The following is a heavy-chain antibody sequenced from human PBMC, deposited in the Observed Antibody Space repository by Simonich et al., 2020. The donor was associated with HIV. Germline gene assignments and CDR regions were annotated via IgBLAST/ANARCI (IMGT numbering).Heavy chain of an antibody. V-gene: IGHV4-34*01. CDR1: GGSFGGYY. CDR3: ARDQDTVNNGYAFDI. CDR2: INHSGNT. J-gene: IGHJ3*02. Sequence: QVQLQQWGAGLLKPSETLSITCAVYGGSFGGYYRSWVQQPPGKGREWIGEINHSGNTNYTPSRKSRVTISVDTAKNQFSLKLSSVTAADTAVYHCARDQDTVNNGYAFDIWGQGTMVTVSS. D-gene: IGHD4-17*01.